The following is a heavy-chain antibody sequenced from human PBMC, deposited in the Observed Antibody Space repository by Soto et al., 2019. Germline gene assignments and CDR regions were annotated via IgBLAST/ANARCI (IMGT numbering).Heavy chain of an antibody. D-gene: IGHD2-15*01. Sequence: QITLKESGPTLVKPTQTRTLTCTFSGFSLSTSGVGVGWIRQPPGKALEWLALIYWDDDKRYSPSLKSRLTITKDTSKNQVVLTMTNKDPVDTATYYCAHTHPTLLQDPDFFDYWGQGTLVTVSS. CDR2: IYWDDDK. CDR3: AHTHPTLLQDPDFFDY. CDR1: GFSLSTSGVG. V-gene: IGHV2-5*02. J-gene: IGHJ4*02.